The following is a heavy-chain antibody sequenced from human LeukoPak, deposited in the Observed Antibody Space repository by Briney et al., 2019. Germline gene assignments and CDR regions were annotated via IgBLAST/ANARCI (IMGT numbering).Heavy chain of an antibody. CDR2: IWYDGSNK. J-gene: IGHJ5*01. CDR1: GFTFSSYG. D-gene: IGHD6-13*01. CDR3: ARNIAAAGPDS. V-gene: IGHV3-33*01. Sequence: PGGSLRLSCAASGFTFSSYGMHWVRQAPGKGLEWVAVIWYDGSNKYYADSVKGRFTISRDNSKNTLYLQMNSLRAEDTAVYYCARNIAAAGPDSWGQGTLVTVSS.